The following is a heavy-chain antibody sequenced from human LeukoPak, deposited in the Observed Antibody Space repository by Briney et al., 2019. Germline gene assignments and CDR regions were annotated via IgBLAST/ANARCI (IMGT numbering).Heavy chain of an antibody. J-gene: IGHJ5*02. Sequence: ASVKVSCKVSGYTLTELSMHWVRQAPGKGLEWMGGFDPEDGETIYAQKFQGRVTMTEDTSTDTAYMELSSLRSEDTAVYYCATVFRPTYTMVRGVIITWPFDPWGQGTLVTVPS. CDR1: GYTLTELS. D-gene: IGHD3-10*01. V-gene: IGHV1-24*01. CDR3: ATVFRPTYTMVRGVIITWPFDP. CDR2: FDPEDGET.